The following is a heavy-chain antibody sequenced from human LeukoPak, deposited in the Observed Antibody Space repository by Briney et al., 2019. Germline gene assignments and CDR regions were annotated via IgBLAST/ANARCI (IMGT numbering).Heavy chain of an antibody. V-gene: IGHV1-46*01. J-gene: IGHJ4*02. CDR1: GYTFTSYY. D-gene: IGHD5-18*01. CDR2: INPSGGST. CDR3: ARSHTAMVMEY. Sequence: ASVKVSCKASGYTFTSYYMHWVRQAPGQGLEWMGIINPSGGSTSYAQKFQGRVTMIRDTSTSTVYMELSSLRSEDTAVYYCARSHTAMVMEYWGQGTLVTVSS.